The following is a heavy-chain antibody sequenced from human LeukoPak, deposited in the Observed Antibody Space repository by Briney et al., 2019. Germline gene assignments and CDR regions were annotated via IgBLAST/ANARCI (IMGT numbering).Heavy chain of an antibody. CDR3: AKDRASQRRGWFDP. J-gene: IGHJ5*02. CDR1: GFPFSSYW. V-gene: IGHV3-30*18. CDR2: ISYDGSNK. D-gene: IGHD6-25*01. Sequence: GGSLRLSCVASGFPFSSYWMTWVRQAPGKGLEWVAVISYDGSNKYYADSVKGRFTISRDNSKNTLYLQMNSLRAEDTAVYYCAKDRASQRRGWFDPWGQRTLVTVSS.